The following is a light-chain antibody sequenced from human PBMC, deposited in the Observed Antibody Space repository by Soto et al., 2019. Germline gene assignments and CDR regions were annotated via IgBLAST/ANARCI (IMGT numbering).Light chain of an antibody. CDR1: SSDVGGYNY. CDR3: RSYTSSSTWV. J-gene: IGLJ3*02. Sequence: QSVLTQPASVSWSPGQSITISCTGTSSDVGGYNYVSWYQQHPGKAPKLMIYEVSNRPSGVSNRFSGSKSGNTTSLTISGLQAEDEADYYCRSYTSSSTWVFGGGTKLTVL. V-gene: IGLV2-14*01. CDR2: EVS.